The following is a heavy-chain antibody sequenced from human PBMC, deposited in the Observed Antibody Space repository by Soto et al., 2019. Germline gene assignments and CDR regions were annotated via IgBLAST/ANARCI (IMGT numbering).Heavy chain of an antibody. V-gene: IGHV5-10-1*01. D-gene: IGHD2-2*01. CDR3: ARLLGYCSSTSCPSPDAYYHGMDV. J-gene: IGHJ6*02. Sequence: GESLKISCKGSGYSFTSYWISWVRQMPGKGLEWMGRIDPSDSYTNYSPSFQGHVTISADKSISTAYLQWSSLKASDTAMYYCARLLGYCSSTSCPSPDAYYHGMDVWGQGTTVTVSS. CDR2: IDPSDSYT. CDR1: GYSFTSYW.